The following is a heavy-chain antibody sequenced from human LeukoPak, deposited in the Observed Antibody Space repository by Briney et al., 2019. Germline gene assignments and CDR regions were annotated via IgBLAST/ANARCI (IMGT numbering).Heavy chain of an antibody. Sequence: GESLKISCKGSGYRFTSYWIGWVRQMPGKGLEWMGIIYPGDSDTRYSPTFQGQVTISADKSITTAYLQWSSLKASDTAMYYCATLTYGSGSYSSFQHWGQGTLVTVSS. CDR3: ATLTYGSGSYSSFQH. CDR1: GYRFTSYW. CDR2: IYPGDSDT. J-gene: IGHJ1*01. D-gene: IGHD3-10*01. V-gene: IGHV5-51*01.